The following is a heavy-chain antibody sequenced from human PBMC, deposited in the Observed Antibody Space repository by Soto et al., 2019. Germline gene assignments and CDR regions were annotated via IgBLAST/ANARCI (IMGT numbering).Heavy chain of an antibody. J-gene: IGHJ6*02. CDR2: INPNSGGT. V-gene: IGHV1-2*04. Sequence: ASVKVSCKASGYTFTGYYVHWVRQAPGQGLEWMGWINPNSGGTNYAQKFQGWVTMTRDTSISTAYMELSRLRSDDTAVYYCARGRVLRFLEWSYYYYYYGMDVWGQGTTVTVSS. CDR1: GYTFTGYY. D-gene: IGHD3-3*01. CDR3: ARGRVLRFLEWSYYYYYYGMDV.